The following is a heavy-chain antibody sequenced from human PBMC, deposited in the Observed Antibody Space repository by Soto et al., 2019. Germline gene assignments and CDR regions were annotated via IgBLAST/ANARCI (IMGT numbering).Heavy chain of an antibody. D-gene: IGHD6-6*01. J-gene: IGHJ4*02. Sequence: QVQLVESGGGVVQPGRSLRLSCAASGFTFSNYGMHWVRQAPGKGLEWVAFISYDGSNKYYADSVKGRFTISRDNSKNTFYLQMNSLRAEDMAAYYCAKASSRSPFDYWGQGPLVTVSS. CDR3: AKASSRSPFDY. CDR1: GFTFSNYG. V-gene: IGHV3-30*18. CDR2: ISYDGSNK.